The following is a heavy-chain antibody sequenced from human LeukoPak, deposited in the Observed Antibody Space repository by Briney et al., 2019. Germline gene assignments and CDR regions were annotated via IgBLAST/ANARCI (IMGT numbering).Heavy chain of an antibody. CDR2: IKQDGSEK. CDR1: GFTFSSYW. V-gene: IGHV3-7*03. J-gene: IGHJ3*02. Sequence: GRSLRLSCAASGFTFSSYWMSWVSQAPGKWLEWVANIKQDGSEKYYVDSVKGRFTISRDNAKNSLYLQMNSLRAEDTAVYYCARGGLSVGAFDIWGQGTMVTVSS. D-gene: IGHD5/OR15-5a*01. CDR3: ARGGLSVGAFDI.